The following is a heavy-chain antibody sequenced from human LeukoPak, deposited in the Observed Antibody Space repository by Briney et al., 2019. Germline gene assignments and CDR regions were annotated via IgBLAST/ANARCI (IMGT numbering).Heavy chain of an antibody. CDR3: ARGKSGYCSGGSCRHYFDY. V-gene: IGHV3-48*03. D-gene: IGHD2-15*01. Sequence: TGGSLRLSCAASGFTFSSYEMNWVRQAPGKGLEWVSYISGSGSTIYYADSVEGRFTISRDNAKNSLYLQMNSLRAEDTAVYYCARGKSGYCSGGSCRHYFDYWGQGTLVTVSS. CDR1: GFTFSSYE. CDR2: ISGSGSTI. J-gene: IGHJ4*02.